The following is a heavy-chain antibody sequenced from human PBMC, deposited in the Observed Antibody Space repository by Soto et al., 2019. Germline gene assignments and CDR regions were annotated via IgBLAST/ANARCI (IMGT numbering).Heavy chain of an antibody. CDR1: GGTFASYS. CDR2: IIPLLKTV. CDR3: ARDSVDLFGYMDV. D-gene: IGHD6-25*01. Sequence: QEELVQSGAEVKKPGSSVNVSCKASGGTFASYSITWVRQAPGQRLEWMGEIIPLLKTVHYAQKFQGRVTITGDRSTSTLYMALSRLRSDDTAVYYCARDSVDLFGYMDVWGHGTTVTVS. V-gene: IGHV1-69*06. J-gene: IGHJ6*02.